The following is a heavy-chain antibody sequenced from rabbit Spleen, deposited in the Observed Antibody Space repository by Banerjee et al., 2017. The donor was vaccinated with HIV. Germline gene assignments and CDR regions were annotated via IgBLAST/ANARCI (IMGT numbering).Heavy chain of an antibody. CDR3: ARWDNDNDVNL. CDR2: IYAGSSGST. V-gene: IGHV1S40*01. D-gene: IGHD4-2*01. J-gene: IGHJ4*01. CDR1: GFDLSNYD. Sequence: QSLEESGGGLVKPGASPTLTCKASGFDLSNYDMCWVRQAPGKGLEWIACIYAGSSGSTYYASWAKGRFTISKTSSTTVTLQMTSLTAADTATYFCARWDNDNDVNLWGPGTLVTVS.